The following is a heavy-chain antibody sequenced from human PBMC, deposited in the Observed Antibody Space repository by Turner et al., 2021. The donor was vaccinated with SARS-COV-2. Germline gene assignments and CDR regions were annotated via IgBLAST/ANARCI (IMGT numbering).Heavy chain of an antibody. CDR3: ATRMTTLPQ. CDR2: IYSGGST. J-gene: IGHJ4*02. V-gene: IGHV3-66*01. CDR1: GFAVSNNY. Sequence: EVHLVESGGGLVQPGGSLGLSCAASGFAVSNNYMSWVRQDAWMGLEWVSLIYSGGSTYYADSVTGRFTISRDNSKNTLYLQMNSLRAEDTAVYYCATRMTTLPQWGQGTLVTVSS. D-gene: IGHD4-17*01.